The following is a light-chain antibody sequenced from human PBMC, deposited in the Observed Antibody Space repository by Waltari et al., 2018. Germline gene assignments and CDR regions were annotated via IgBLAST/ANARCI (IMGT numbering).Light chain of an antibody. CDR2: DVS. Sequence: QSALTQPASVSGSPGQSITISCTGTNSDIGGYNYVSWYQQHPGKAPKLMIYDVSMRPSRVSISFSGYKSGNTASLTISGLQPADNAHYYCSSYTSKATYVFGTETKVTVL. CDR1: NSDIGGYNY. CDR3: SSYTSKATYV. J-gene: IGLJ1*01. V-gene: IGLV2-14*03.